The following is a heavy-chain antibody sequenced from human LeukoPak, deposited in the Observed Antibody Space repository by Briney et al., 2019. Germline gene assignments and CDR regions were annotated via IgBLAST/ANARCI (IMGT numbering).Heavy chain of an antibody. CDR1: GGSFSGYY. V-gene: IGHV4-34*01. Sequence: SETLSLTCAVYGGSFSGYYWSWIRQPPGKGLEWIGEISHSGSTNYNPSLKSRVTISVDTSKNQFSLKLSSVTAADTAVYYCARNPGYGLPGLAYWGQGTLVTVSS. CDR2: ISHSGST. CDR3: ARNPGYGLPGLAY. J-gene: IGHJ4*02. D-gene: IGHD3/OR15-3a*01.